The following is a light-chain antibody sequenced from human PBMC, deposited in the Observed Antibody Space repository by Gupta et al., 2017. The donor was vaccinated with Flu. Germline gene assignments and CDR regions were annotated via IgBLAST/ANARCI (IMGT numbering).Light chain of an antibody. V-gene: IGLV4-60*03. CDR1: NGHNTDI. CDR3: ETGGSATYV. CDR2: VEGSGAY. J-gene: IGLJ1*01. Sequence: QPVLTHSSSASASLGSSVKLTCTLSNGHNTDIIAWLQQRPGKDPRFLMKVEGSGAYTKGSGVPDRFSGYTSGADRYLTSSNVQSEDEGDDYWETGGSATYVFGAGTKVTVL.